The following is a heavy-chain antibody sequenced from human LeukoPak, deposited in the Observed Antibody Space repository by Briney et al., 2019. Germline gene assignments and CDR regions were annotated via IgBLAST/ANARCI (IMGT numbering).Heavy chain of an antibody. CDR2: IYYSGST. Sequence: PSETLSLTCTVSGGTISSGDYYWSWIRQPPGKGLEWIGYIYYSGSTYYNPSLKSRVTISVDTSKNQFSLKLSSVTAADTAVYYCARQVAAAGTYIDYWGQGTLVTVSP. CDR1: GGTISSGDYY. D-gene: IGHD6-13*01. J-gene: IGHJ4*02. V-gene: IGHV4-30-4*08. CDR3: ARQVAAAGTYIDY.